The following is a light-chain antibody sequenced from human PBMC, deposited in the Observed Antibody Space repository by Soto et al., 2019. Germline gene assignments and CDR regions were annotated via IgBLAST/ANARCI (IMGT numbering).Light chain of an antibody. Sequence: DIVMTQSPDSLAVSLGERATINCKSSQNVLYSSNNKNYLAWYQQKLGKPPKLLIRWASSRESGFPARFSGSWSGTDFTLTISSLQAEDVAVYYCQQYYSTPWTFGQGTKVDIK. CDR1: QNVLYSSNNKNY. CDR2: WAS. CDR3: QQYYSTPWT. J-gene: IGKJ1*01. V-gene: IGKV4-1*01.